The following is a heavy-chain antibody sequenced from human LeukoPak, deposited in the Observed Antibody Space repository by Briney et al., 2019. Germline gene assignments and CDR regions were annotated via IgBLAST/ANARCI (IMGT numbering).Heavy chain of an antibody. Sequence: ASVKDSCKSSGYTFTSYYIHWVRQAPGQGLEWMGRINPSSGGTNSAQKFQGRVTMNRDTSISTAYMELTRLTSDDTAVYYCARGNPTPIDYWGRGTLVTVSS. CDR1: GYTFTSYY. CDR3: ARGNPTPIDY. D-gene: IGHD4-23*01. V-gene: IGHV1-2*06. CDR2: INPSSGGT. J-gene: IGHJ4*02.